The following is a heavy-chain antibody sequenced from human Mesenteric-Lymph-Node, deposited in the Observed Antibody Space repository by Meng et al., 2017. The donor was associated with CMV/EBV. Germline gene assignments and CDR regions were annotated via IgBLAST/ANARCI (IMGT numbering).Heavy chain of an antibody. J-gene: IGHJ4*02. D-gene: IGHD3-16*02. Sequence: RRSCAASGCTCRSYARSGARQARGKALGSVTANGHGVDTHYADSMMGLITTSRDNSNNTLHQQMNSQSDENTAIYYCAKVPDLSEYWGQGTLVTVSS. CDR3: AKVPDLSEY. CDR2: NGHGVDT. V-gene: IGHV3-23*01. CDR1: GCTCRSYA.